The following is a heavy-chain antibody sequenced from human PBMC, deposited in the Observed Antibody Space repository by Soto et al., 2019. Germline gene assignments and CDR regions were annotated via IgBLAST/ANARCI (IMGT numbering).Heavy chain of an antibody. Sequence: QVQLQQWGAGLLKPSETLSLTCAVYGGSFSGYYWSWIRQPPGKGLEWIGEINHSGSTNYNPSLKSRVTIPVDTSKNQFSLKLSSVTAADTAVYYCARPAARYNWFDPWGQGTLVTVSS. V-gene: IGHV4-34*01. CDR3: ARPAARYNWFDP. J-gene: IGHJ5*02. CDR1: GGSFSGYY. CDR2: INHSGST. D-gene: IGHD6-6*01.